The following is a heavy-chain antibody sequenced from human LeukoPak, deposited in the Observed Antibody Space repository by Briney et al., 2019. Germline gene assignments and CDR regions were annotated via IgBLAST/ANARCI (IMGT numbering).Heavy chain of an antibody. Sequence: ASVKVSCKASGGTFSSYAISWVRQAPGQGRDWMGGIIPIFGTANYAQKFQGRVTITADESTSTAYMELSSLRSEDTAVYYCASTLGYCSGGSCSHWFDPWGQGTLVTVSS. CDR1: GGTFSSYA. D-gene: IGHD2-15*01. J-gene: IGHJ5*02. CDR2: IIPIFGTA. V-gene: IGHV1-69*01. CDR3: ASTLGYCSGGSCSHWFDP.